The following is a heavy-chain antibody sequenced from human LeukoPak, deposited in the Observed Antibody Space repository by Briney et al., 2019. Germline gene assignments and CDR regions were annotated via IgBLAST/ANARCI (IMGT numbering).Heavy chain of an antibody. J-gene: IGHJ4*02. D-gene: IGHD5-18*01. Sequence: SETLSLTCAVYGGSFSGYYWSWIRQPPGKGLEWIGEINHSGSTNYNPSLKSRVTISVDTSKNQFSLKLNSVTAADTAVYYCATSRRSSYGYRALELPPSPVDWGQGTLVTVSS. CDR2: INHSGST. V-gene: IGHV4-34*01. CDR1: GGSFSGYY. CDR3: ATSRRSSYGYRALELPPSPVD.